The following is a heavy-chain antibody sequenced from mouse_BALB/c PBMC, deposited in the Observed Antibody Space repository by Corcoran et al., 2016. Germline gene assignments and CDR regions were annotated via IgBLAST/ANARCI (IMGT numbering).Heavy chain of an antibody. CDR3: ARGYYEDY. CDR1: GFNIKDTY. Sequence: EVQLQQSGAELVKPGASVKLSCTASGFNIKDTYMHWVKHRPEQGLEWIGRIDPANGNTKYDPKFQGKATITADTSSNTAYLQLSSLTSEDTAVYYCARGYYEDYWGQGTTLTVSS. V-gene: IGHV14-3*02. J-gene: IGHJ2*01. CDR2: IDPANGNT. D-gene: IGHD2-3*01.